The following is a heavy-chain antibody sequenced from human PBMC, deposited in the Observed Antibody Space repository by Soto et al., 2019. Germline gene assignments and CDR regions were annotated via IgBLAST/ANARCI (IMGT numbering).Heavy chain of an antibody. D-gene: IGHD6-6*01. CDR1: GFTFSSYS. CDR3: ARDSSSSVGPLDV. V-gene: IGHV3-48*01. CDR2: ISSSSSTI. J-gene: IGHJ6*04. Sequence: GGSLRLSCAASGFTFSSYSMNWVRQAPGKGLEWVSYISSSSSTIYHADSVKGRFTISRDNAKNSLYLQMNSLRAEDTAVYYCARDSSSSVGPLDVWGKGTTVTVSS.